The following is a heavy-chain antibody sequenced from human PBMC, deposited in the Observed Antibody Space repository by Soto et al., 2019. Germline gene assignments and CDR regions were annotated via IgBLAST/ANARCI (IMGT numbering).Heavy chain of an antibody. Sequence: VPLVESGGGLVKPGGSLRLSCAASGFTFNDYYMSWIRQAPGKGLEWVSYISTGGNTIKYAASVKGRFTISRDNAKNSLYLQMNSLRAEDTAVYYCARGGRFLEWSPNAYWGQGTLVTVSS. CDR1: GFTFNDYY. CDR3: ARGGRFLEWSPNAY. CDR2: ISTGGNTI. V-gene: IGHV3-11*01. J-gene: IGHJ4*02. D-gene: IGHD3-3*01.